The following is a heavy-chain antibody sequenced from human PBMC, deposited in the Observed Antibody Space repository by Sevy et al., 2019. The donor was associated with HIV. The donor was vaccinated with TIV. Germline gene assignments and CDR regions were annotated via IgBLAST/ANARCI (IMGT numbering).Heavy chain of an antibody. Sequence: SETLSLNCTVSGGSISGSSGFWGWFRQPPGKTLEWIGSVHYSGSTYYNTPLKSRVTISVDTSKNQLSLKMTSVTAADTAVYYCARSPLMTPWCQGILVTVSS. CDR1: GGSISGSSGF. J-gene: IGHJ5*02. D-gene: IGHD2-8*01. CDR3: ARSPLMTP. CDR2: VHYSGST. V-gene: IGHV4-39*01.